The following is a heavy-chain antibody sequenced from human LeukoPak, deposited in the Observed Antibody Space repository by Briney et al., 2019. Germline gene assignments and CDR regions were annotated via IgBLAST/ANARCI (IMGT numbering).Heavy chain of an antibody. Sequence: PSETPSLTCAVSGYSISSGYYWGWIRQPPGKGLEWIGYIYYSGSAYYNPSLRSRVTISVDTSKNQFSLRLSPVTAADTAVYYCARDPHYHDRSGSFVWGQGTMVTVSS. CDR1: GYSISSGYY. J-gene: IGHJ3*01. V-gene: IGHV4-30-4*08. D-gene: IGHD3-22*01. CDR3: ARDPHYHDRSGSFV. CDR2: IYYSGSA.